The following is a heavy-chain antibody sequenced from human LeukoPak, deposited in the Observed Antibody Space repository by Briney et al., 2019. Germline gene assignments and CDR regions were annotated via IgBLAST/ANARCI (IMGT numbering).Heavy chain of an antibody. V-gene: IGHV3-48*01. CDR2: ISSSGSTI. Sequence: GGSLRLSCAASGFTFSSYSMNWVRQTPGKGLEWVSYISSSGSTIYYADSVKGRFTISRDNAKNSLYLQMNSLRAEDTAVYYCAELGITMIGGVWGKGTTVTISS. CDR3: AELGITMIGGV. D-gene: IGHD3-10*02. CDR1: GFTFSSYS. J-gene: IGHJ6*04.